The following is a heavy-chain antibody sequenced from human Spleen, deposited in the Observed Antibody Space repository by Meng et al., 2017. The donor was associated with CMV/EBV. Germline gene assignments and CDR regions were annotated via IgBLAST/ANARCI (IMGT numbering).Heavy chain of an antibody. CDR3: AAGSREDCSSTSCYHVDL. J-gene: IGHJ5*02. Sequence: ASVKVSCKVSGNTLTDLSIHWVRQAPGKGLEWMGGFDPEEGEIRYAQRFQGRVTMTEDTATETGYMELSSLTSEDTAVYFCAAGSREDCSSTSCYHVDLWGLGTLVTVSS. CDR2: FDPEEGEI. D-gene: IGHD2-2*01. CDR1: GNTLTDLS. V-gene: IGHV1-24*01.